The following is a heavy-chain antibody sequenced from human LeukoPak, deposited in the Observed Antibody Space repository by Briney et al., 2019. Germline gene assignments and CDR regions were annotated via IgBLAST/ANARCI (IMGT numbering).Heavy chain of an antibody. V-gene: IGHV3-48*01. Sequence: GGSLRLSCAASGFTFSSYSMNWVRQAPGKGLEWVSYISSSSSTIYYADSVKGRFTISRDNSKNTLYLQMNSLRAKDTAVYYCARFWSGYPSLPNYWGQGTLVTVSS. CDR1: GFTFSSYS. CDR3: ARFWSGYPSLPNY. CDR2: ISSSSSTI. D-gene: IGHD3-3*01. J-gene: IGHJ4*02.